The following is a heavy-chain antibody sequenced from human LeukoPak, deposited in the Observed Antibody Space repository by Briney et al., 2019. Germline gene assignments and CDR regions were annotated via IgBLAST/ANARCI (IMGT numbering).Heavy chain of an antibody. CDR2: ISSSGST. J-gene: IGHJ4*02. Sequence: PSETLSLTCTVSGDSISSGDYYWSWIRQPAGKGLEWIGRISSSGSTNYNPSLKSRVTISVDTSKNQFSLKLSSVTAADTAVYYCATSSGNYYYWGQGTLVTVSS. V-gene: IGHV4-61*02. CDR1: GDSISSGDYY. CDR3: ATSSGNYYY. D-gene: IGHD1-26*01.